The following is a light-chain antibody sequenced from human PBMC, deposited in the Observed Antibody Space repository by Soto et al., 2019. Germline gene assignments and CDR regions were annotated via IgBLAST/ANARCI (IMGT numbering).Light chain of an antibody. CDR1: QSVSSY. Sequence: EIVLTQSPATLSLSPGERATLSCRASQSVSSYLAWYQQKPGQAPRLLLYDASNRATGIPARFSGSWSRTDFTLTISILEPEDFAVYYCQQGSNWPLTFGGGTKVEIK. CDR3: QQGSNWPLT. J-gene: IGKJ4*01. V-gene: IGKV3-11*01. CDR2: DAS.